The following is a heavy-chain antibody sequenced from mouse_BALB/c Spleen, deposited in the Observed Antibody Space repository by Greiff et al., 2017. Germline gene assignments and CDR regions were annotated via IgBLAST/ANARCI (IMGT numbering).Heavy chain of an antibody. CDR2: ISSGGST. D-gene: IGHD1-1*01. V-gene: IGHV5-6-5*01. J-gene: IGHJ2*01. Sequence: EVMLVESGGGLVKPGGSLKLSCAASGFTFSSYAMSWVRQTPEKRLEWVASISSGGSTYYPDSVKGRFTISRDNARNILYLQMSSLRSEDTAMYYCAREVLLRPYYFDCWGQGTTLTVSS. CDR3: AREVLLRPYYFDC. CDR1: GFTFSSYA.